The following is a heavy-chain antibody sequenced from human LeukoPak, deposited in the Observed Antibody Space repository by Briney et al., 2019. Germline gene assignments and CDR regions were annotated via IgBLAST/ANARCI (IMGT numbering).Heavy chain of an antibody. Sequence: PSETLSLTCAVYTGSFGSNFWGWIRQPPGKGLEWIGEINYSGSTNYNPSLKSRVTMSIDASKKQFSLKLSSVTAADTAVYYCARDQVVVPAADPPFDYYYYMDVWGKGTTVTVSS. D-gene: IGHD2-2*01. CDR2: INYSGST. CDR1: TGSFGSNF. V-gene: IGHV4-34*01. J-gene: IGHJ6*03. CDR3: ARDQVVVPAADPPFDYYYYMDV.